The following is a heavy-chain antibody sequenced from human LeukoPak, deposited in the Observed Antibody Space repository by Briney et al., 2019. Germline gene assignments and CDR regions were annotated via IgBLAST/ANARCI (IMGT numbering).Heavy chain of an antibody. V-gene: IGHV3-30*18. CDR2: ISYDGSNK. D-gene: IGHD3-22*01. CDR1: GFTFSSYG. Sequence: GGSLRLSCAASGFTFSSYGMHWVRQAPGKGLEWVAVISYDGSNKYYADSVKGRFTVSRDNSKNTLYLQMNSLRAEDTAVYYCAKDSAPYDSSGYCLDYWGQGTLVTVSS. CDR3: AKDSAPYDSSGYCLDY. J-gene: IGHJ4*02.